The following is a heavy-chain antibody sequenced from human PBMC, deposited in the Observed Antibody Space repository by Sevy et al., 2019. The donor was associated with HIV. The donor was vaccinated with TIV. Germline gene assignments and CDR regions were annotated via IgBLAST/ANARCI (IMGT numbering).Heavy chain of an antibody. CDR3: ARTGVIAARRGSYYYGMDV. D-gene: IGHD6-6*01. Sequence: ASVKVSCKASGGTFSSYAISWVRQAPGQGLEWMGGIIPIFGTANYAQTFQGRVTITADESTSTAYMELSSLRSEDTAVYYCARTGVIAARRGSYYYGMDVWGQGTTVTVSS. V-gene: IGHV1-69*13. CDR1: GGTFSSYA. CDR2: IIPIFGTA. J-gene: IGHJ6*02.